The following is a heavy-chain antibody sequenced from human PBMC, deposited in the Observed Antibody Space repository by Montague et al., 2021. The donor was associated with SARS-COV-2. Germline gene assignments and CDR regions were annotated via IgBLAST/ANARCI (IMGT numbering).Heavy chain of an antibody. CDR3: AGGQVTVFAILLACPAAGAIDV. CDR2: SNDRGSS. D-gene: IGHD3-16*02. Sequence: SETLSLTCGVYGGSFTDFYWTWIRQPPGKGMEWIGESNDRGSSNYNPYLKNRVTISVDKSKNKISLKLTSVTAADTATYYCAGGQVTVFAILLACPAAGAIDVWGQGTTVTVS. J-gene: IGHJ3*01. V-gene: IGHV4-34*01. CDR1: GGSFTDFY.